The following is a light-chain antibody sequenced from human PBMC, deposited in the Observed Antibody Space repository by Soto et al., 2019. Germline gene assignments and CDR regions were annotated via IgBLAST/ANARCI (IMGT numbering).Light chain of an antibody. CDR2: DVS. J-gene: IGLJ1*01. CDR1: NSDIGGYNI. V-gene: IGLV2-14*01. Sequence: QSVLTQPASVSGSHVQSITLSCTGTNSDIGGYNIVSWYQQHPGKAPKLMIYDVSIRPSGVSDRFSGSKSANTASLTISGLQPEDEADYYCTSYATGGTHVFGTGTKVTVL. CDR3: TSYATGGTHV.